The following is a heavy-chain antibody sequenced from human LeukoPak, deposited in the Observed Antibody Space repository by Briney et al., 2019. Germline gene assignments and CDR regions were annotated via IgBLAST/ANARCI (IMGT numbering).Heavy chain of an antibody. J-gene: IGHJ4*02. CDR3: ARGHYGGNRYFDI. CDR2: IHPNSGKT. V-gene: IGHV1-8*01. D-gene: IGHD4-23*01. Sequence: ASVKVSCKASGYTFRSYEINWVRQDPGQGLEWVGWIHPNSGKTGDAQKFQGRVTMTRDTSTETAFMELSSLKFDDTAIFYCARGHYGGNRYFDIWGQGTLVTVSS. CDR1: GYTFRSYE.